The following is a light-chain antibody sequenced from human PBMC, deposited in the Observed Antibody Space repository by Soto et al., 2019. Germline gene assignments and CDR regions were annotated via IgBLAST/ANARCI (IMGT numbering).Light chain of an antibody. CDR2: NSL. V-gene: IGLV1-44*01. J-gene: IGLJ3*02. Sequence: QTVVSQPASASGTPGQSVIISCSGSTSNIGSNPVNWYQQVPGTAPKLLIYNSLQRPSGVPDRFSASTSGTSASLAISGLQSDDEADYYCAAWDAGLKGVLFGGGTKLTVL. CDR1: TSNIGSNP. CDR3: AAWDAGLKGVL.